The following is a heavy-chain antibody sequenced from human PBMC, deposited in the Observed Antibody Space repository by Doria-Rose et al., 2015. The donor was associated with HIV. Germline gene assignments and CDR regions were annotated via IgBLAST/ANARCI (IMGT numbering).Heavy chain of an antibody. CDR3: ARDRGDY. CDR2: IYSTGST. Sequence: CTVSGDSIHNFYWTWARQAAGKGLERIGRIYSTGSTNYNPSLQSRVTISIDTSRSQFSLSLRSVTAADTAFYFCARDRGDYWGQGALVTVTS. CDR1: GDSIHNFY. V-gene: IGHV4-4*07. J-gene: IGHJ4*02.